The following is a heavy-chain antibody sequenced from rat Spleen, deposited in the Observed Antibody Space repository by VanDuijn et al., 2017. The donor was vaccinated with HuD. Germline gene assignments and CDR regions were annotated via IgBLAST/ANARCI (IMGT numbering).Heavy chain of an antibody. CDR3: ARDKGLGALDY. J-gene: IGHJ3*01. V-gene: IGHV2-13*01. D-gene: IGHD5-1*01. CDR1: GFSLSTYA. CDR2: IRGNGNT. Sequence: QVQLKESGPGLVQPSQTLSLSCTVSGFSLSTYAVVWVRQPPGKGLEWMGVIRGNGNTNYNSSLKSRLSITRDTSKSQVYLEMNSLKTEDTATYFCARDKGLGALDYWGHGTLVTVSS.